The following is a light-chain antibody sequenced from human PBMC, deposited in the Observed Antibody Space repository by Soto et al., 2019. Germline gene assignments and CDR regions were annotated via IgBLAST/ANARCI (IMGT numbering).Light chain of an antibody. CDR3: QQSGSSPLT. Sequence: EIVLTQSPGTLSLSPGERATLSCRASQSVSSSYLAWYQQKPGQAPRLLIYGASSRATGIPDRFSGSGSGTDFTLTIIRLEPEDFAVYYCQQSGSSPLTFGPGTKVDIK. CDR2: GAS. J-gene: IGKJ3*01. V-gene: IGKV3-20*01. CDR1: QSVSSSY.